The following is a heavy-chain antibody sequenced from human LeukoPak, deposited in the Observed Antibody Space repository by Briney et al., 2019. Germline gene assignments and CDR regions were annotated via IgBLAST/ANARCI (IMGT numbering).Heavy chain of an antibody. CDR2: ISYDGSNK. CDR1: GFTFSSYG. J-gene: IGHJ6*02. D-gene: IGHD4-17*01. Sequence: GRSLRLSCAASGFTFSSYGMHWVRQAPGKGLEWVAVISYDGSNKYYADSVKGRFTISRDNSKNTLYLQINSLRAEDTAVYYCAKAQDDYGDYRADYGMDVWGQGTTVTVSS. V-gene: IGHV3-30*18. CDR3: AKAQDDYGDYRADYGMDV.